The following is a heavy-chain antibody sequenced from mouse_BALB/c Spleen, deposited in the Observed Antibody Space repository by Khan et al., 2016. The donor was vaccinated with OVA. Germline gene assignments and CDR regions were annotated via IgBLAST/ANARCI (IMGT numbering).Heavy chain of an antibody. Sequence: EVELVESGGGLVQPGGSRKLSCAASGFSSSSFGMHWVRQAPEKGPEWVAFLSYGSNIFYSADIVKGRFTISRDNPKSSLCLQLTSLRTENTAMYYGARWGDGGYFDVWGARTTITVST. CDR1: GFSSSSFG. CDR2: LSYGSNIF. CDR3: ARWGDGGYFDV. D-gene: IGHD2-3*01. J-gene: IGHJ1*01. V-gene: IGHV5-17*02.